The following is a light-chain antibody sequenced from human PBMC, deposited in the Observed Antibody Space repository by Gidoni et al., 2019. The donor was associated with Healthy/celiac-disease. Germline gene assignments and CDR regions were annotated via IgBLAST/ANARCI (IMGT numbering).Light chain of an antibody. J-gene: IGLJ2*01. CDR3: QAWDSSTVV. Sequence: SYELTQPPSVSVSPGQTASLTRSGDKLGDKYACWYQQKPGQYPVLVIYQDSKRPSGIPERFSGSNSGNTATLTISGTQAMDEADYYCQAWDSSTVVFGGGTKLTVL. V-gene: IGLV3-1*01. CDR2: QDS. CDR1: KLGDKY.